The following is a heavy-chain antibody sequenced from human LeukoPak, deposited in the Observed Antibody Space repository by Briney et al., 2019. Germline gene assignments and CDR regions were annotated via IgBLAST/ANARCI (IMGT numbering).Heavy chain of an antibody. J-gene: IGHJ4*02. CDR1: GGSFSGYY. CDR3: ARVFILTGYYSFDY. Sequence: SETLSLTCAVYGGSFSGYYWSWIRQPPGKGLEWVGEINHSGSTNYNPSLKSRVTISVDTSKNQFSLKLSSVTAADTAVYYCARVFILTGYYSFDYWGQGTLVTVSS. D-gene: IGHD3-9*01. V-gene: IGHV4-34*01. CDR2: INHSGST.